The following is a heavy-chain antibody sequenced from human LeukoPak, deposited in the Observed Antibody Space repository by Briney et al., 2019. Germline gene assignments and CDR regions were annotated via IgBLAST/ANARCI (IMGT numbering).Heavy chain of an antibody. CDR2: INPSGGST. J-gene: IGHJ6*02. D-gene: IGHD2-21*02. V-gene: IGHV1-46*01. CDR3: ARDIMVMTYYYYYGMDV. Sequence: VASVKVSCEASGYTFTSYYMHWVRQAPGQGLEWMGIINPSGGSTTYAQKFQGRVTMTRDTSTSTVYMELSSLRSEDTAVYYCARDIMVMTYYYYYGMDVWGQGTTVTVPS. CDR1: GYTFTSYY.